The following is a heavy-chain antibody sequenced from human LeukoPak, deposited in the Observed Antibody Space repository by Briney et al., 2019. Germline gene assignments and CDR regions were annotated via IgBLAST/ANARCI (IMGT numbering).Heavy chain of an antibody. V-gene: IGHV4-34*01. J-gene: IGHJ5*02. CDR3: ARAGYSSSWYGRNWFDP. CDR2: INHSGST. D-gene: IGHD6-13*01. Sequence: SETLSLTCAVYGGSFSDYYWSWIRQPPGKGLEWIGEINHSGSTNYNPSLKSRVTISVDTSKNQFSLKLSSVTAADTAVYYCARAGYSSSWYGRNWFDPWGQGTLVTVSS. CDR1: GGSFSDYY.